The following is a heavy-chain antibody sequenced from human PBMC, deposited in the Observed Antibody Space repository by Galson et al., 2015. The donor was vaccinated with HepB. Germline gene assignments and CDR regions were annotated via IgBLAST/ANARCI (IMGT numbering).Heavy chain of an antibody. V-gene: IGHV3-33*01. Sequence: SLRLSCAASGFTFSSHGMHWVRQAPGKGLECVAVIWYDGSNKYYADSVKGRFTISRDNSKNTLHLQMNSLRAEDTAVYYCARDPYGGSTYGDYWGQGTLVTVSS. J-gene: IGHJ4*02. CDR1: GFTFSSHG. D-gene: IGHD4-23*01. CDR3: ARDPYGGSTYGDY. CDR2: IWYDGSNK.